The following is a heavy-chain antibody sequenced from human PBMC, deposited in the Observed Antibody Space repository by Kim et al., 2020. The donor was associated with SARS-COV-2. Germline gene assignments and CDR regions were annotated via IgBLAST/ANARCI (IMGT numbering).Heavy chain of an antibody. CDR1: GGTFSSYA. J-gene: IGHJ3*02. D-gene: IGHD1-26*01. Sequence: SVKVSCKASGGTFSSYAISWVRQAPGQGLEWMGGIIPIFGTANYAQKFQGRVTITADESTSTAYMELSSLRSEDTAVYYCARKWELEDAFDIWGQGTMGTVSS. CDR2: IIPIFGTA. V-gene: IGHV1-69*13. CDR3: ARKWELEDAFDI.